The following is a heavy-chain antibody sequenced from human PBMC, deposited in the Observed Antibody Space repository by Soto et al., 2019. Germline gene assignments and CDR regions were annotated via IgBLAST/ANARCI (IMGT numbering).Heavy chain of an antibody. V-gene: IGHV4-39*01. D-gene: IGHD3-16*01. Sequence: PSETLSLTCTVSGGSISSSSYYWGWIRQPPGKGLEWIGSIYYSGSTFYNPSLKSRVTISVDTSKNQFSLKLSSVTAADTAVYYCARPLGGASNYYYYGMDVWGQGTTVTVSS. CDR1: GGSISSSSYY. J-gene: IGHJ6*02. CDR3: ARPLGGASNYYYYGMDV. CDR2: IYYSGST.